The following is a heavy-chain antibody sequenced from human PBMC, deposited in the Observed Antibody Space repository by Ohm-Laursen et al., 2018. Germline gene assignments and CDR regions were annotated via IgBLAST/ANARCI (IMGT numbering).Heavy chain of an antibody. J-gene: IGHJ5*02. CDR2: IYSGGST. D-gene: IGHD3-22*01. V-gene: IGHV3-53*01. CDR3: ARDCDTSSHYGWFDP. Sequence: GSLRLSCAASGFTVSSNYMSWVRQAPGKGLEWVSVIYSGGSTDYADSVKGRFTVSRDNSKNTVYLQMNSLRVDDTAIYYCARDCDTSSHYGWFDPWGQGTLVTVSS. CDR1: GFTVSSNY.